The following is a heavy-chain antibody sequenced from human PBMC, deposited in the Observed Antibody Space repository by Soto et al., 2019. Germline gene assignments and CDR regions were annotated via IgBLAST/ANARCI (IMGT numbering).Heavy chain of an antibody. V-gene: IGHV1-18*01. J-gene: IGHJ4*02. CDR2: ISAYNGNT. CDR1: GYTFTSYG. Sequence: ASVKVSCKASGYTFTSYGISWVRQAPGQGLEWMGWISAYNGNTNYAQKLQGRVTMTTDTSTSTAYMELRSLRSDDTAVYYCARDHCIRPSRYVSYWGEGTLRTVSS. CDR3: ARDHCIRPSRYVSY. D-gene: IGHD2-2*01.